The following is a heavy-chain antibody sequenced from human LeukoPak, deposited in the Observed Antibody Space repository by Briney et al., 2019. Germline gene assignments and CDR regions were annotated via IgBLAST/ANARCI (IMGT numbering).Heavy chain of an antibody. CDR1: GGSISSHY. V-gene: IGHV4-59*11. D-gene: IGHD2-21*02. J-gene: IGHJ3*02. CDR2: MFYSGST. Sequence: SETLSLTCTVSGGSISSHYWSWIRQPPGKGLERIGYMFYSGSTNYNPSLKSRVTISADTSKNQFTLKLSSVTAADTAVYYCARICGGDCSYDAFDIWGQGTMVTVSS. CDR3: ARICGGDCSYDAFDI.